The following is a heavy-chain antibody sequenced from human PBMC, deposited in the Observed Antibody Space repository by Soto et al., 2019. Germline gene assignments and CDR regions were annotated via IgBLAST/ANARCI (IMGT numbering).Heavy chain of an antibody. V-gene: IGHV3-33*01. CDR3: ARDTGITMVRGVTDGMDV. J-gene: IGHJ6*02. Sequence: ESVGGVVQPGRSLRLSCAASGFTFSSYGMHWVRQAPGKGLEWVAVIWYDGSNKYYADSVKGRFTISRDNSKNTLYLQMNSLRAEDTAVYYCARDTGITMVRGVTDGMDVWGQGTTVTVSS. CDR1: GFTFSSYG. CDR2: IWYDGSNK. D-gene: IGHD3-10*01.